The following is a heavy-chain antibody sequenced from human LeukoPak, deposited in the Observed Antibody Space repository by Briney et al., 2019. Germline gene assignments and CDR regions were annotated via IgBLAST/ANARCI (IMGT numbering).Heavy chain of an antibody. Sequence: SETLSLTSTGSGGSISSYYWSWMRQPPGQGLEWIGYIYYSGSTNYNPSLKSRVTISVDTSKNQFSLKLSSVTAADTAVYYCARDSGSNYGMDVWGQGTTVTVSS. CDR1: GGSISSYY. V-gene: IGHV4-59*01. J-gene: IGHJ6*02. CDR2: IYYSGST. CDR3: ARDSGSNYGMDV. D-gene: IGHD1-26*01.